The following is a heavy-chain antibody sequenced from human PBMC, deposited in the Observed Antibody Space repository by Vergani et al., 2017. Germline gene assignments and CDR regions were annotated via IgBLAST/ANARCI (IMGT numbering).Heavy chain of an antibody. CDR2: INHSGST. V-gene: IGHV4-34*01. CDR1: GGSFSGYY. D-gene: IGHD1-14*01. CDR3: ARGRLTTTLLVPFDY. J-gene: IGHJ4*02. Sequence: QVQLQQWGAGLLKPSETLSLTCAVYGGSFSGYYWSWIRQPPGKGLEWIGEINHSGSTNYNPSLKSRVTISVDTFKNQFSLKLSSVTAADTAVYYCARGRLTTTLLVPFDYWGQGTLVTVSS.